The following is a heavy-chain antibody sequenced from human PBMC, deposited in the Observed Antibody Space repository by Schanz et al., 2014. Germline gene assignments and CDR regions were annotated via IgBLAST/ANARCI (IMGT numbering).Heavy chain of an antibody. J-gene: IGHJ6*02. CDR1: GFTFSSYP. V-gene: IGHV3-30*04. CDR3: AKIRYDSSGYYLPYYGMDV. Sequence: QVHLVESGGGVVQPGRSLRLSCAASGFTFSSYPMHWVRQAPGKGLEWVALISYDGINKYYADSVKGRFTISRDNSKNTLYLQMNSLRAEDTAVYYCAKIRYDSSGYYLPYYGMDVWGQGTTVIVSS. D-gene: IGHD3-22*01. CDR2: ISYDGINK.